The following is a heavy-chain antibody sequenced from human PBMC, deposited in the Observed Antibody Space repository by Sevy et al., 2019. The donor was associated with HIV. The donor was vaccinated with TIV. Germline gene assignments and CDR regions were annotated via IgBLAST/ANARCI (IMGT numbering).Heavy chain of an antibody. D-gene: IGHD3-10*01. CDR1: GFSFSSYG. CDR2: IGVYNGNS. CDR3: ARVPTYYYGSSTYFDY. V-gene: IGHV1-18*01. Sequence: ASVKVSCKAFGFSFSSYGFTWVRQAPGQGLEWMGWIGVYNGNSNSAQRLQGRVTLTTDTSTSTVYMELSGLKSDDTAVYYCARVPTYYYGSSTYFDYWGQGTPVTVSS. J-gene: IGHJ4*02.